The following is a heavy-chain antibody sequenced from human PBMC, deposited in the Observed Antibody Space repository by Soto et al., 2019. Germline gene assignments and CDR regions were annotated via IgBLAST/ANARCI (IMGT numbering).Heavy chain of an antibody. CDR1: GGSISSSSYY. V-gene: IGHV4-39*01. D-gene: IGHD3-16*01. CDR2: IYYSGST. J-gene: IGHJ4*02. Sequence: QLQLQESGPGLVKPSETLSLTCTVSGGSISSSSYYWGWIRQPPGKGLEWIGSIYYSGSTYYNPSLKSRVTISVDTSKNQFSLKLSSVTAADTAVYYCARIGGSGVLFDYWGQGTLVTVSS. CDR3: ARIGGSGVLFDY.